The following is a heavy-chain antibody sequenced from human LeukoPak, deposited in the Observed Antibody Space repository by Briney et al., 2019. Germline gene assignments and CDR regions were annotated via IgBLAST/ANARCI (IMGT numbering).Heavy chain of an antibody. J-gene: IGHJ6*02. CDR1: GFTFSSYE. V-gene: IGHV3-48*03. CDR2: ISSSGSTI. CDR3: ARAPPYYYYGMDV. Sequence: GGSLRLSCAASGFTFSSYEMNWVRQAPGKGLEWVSYISSSGSTIYYADSVKGRFTISRDKAKNSLFLQINSLLADDTAVYYCARAPPYYYYGMDVWGQGTTVTVSS.